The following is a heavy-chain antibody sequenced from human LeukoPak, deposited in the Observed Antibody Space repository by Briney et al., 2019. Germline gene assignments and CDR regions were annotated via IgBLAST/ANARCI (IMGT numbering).Heavy chain of an antibody. CDR3: ARAQHRGWGFDY. J-gene: IGHJ4*02. D-gene: IGHD1-26*01. CDR2: IAYDGSYK. V-gene: IGHV3-30*04. Sequence: SGGSLRLSCAASGFTFSSYAMHWVRPAPGKGLEWVALIAYDGSYKYYADSLKGRFTISRDTSKNTLYLQMTSLRTEDTAVYYCARAQHRGWGFDYWGQGTLVTVSS. CDR1: GFTFSSYA.